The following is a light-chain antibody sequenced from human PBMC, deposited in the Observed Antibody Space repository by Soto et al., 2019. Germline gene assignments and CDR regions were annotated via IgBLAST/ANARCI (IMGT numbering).Light chain of an antibody. CDR2: EVT. CDR1: RSDVGRYNY. CDR3: CSYAGTYTFFV. J-gene: IGLJ1*01. Sequence: QSVLTQPASVSGSPGQSITISCTGTRSDVGRYNYVSWYQQHPGKAPKLLIYEVTYRPSGVSTRFSASKSGSTASLTISGIQAEDDGDYYCCSYAGTYTFFVFGTGTKVTVL. V-gene: IGLV2-14*01.